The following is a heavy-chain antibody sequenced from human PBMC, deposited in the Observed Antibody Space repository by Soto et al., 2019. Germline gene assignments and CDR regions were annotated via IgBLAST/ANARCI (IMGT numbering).Heavy chain of an antibody. V-gene: IGHV4-39*07. CDR3: ASRDPGTSVDY. Sequence: SETLSLTCTVTGDSISSRSYYWGWIRQPPGKGLEWIGGIYWSGSTNYNPSLRSRVSMSLDKSEDQFSLKVTSVTAADTAVYYCASRDPGTSVDYWGQGTLVTVSS. J-gene: IGHJ4*02. D-gene: IGHD1-7*01. CDR1: GDSISSRSYY. CDR2: IYWSGST.